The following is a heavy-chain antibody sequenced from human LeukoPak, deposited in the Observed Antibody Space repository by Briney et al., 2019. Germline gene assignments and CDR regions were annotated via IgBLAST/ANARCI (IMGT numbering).Heavy chain of an antibody. CDR2: IYHSGST. V-gene: IGHV4-4*02. J-gene: IGHJ4*02. CDR1: GGSISSCKW. CDR3: ARGTSDYVWGTYDY. D-gene: IGHD3-16*01. Sequence: KPSETLSLTCAVSGGSISSCKWWSWVRQTPGKGLGWIGAIYHSGSTNYNPSLKSRVTISVDKSKNQFSLKLNTVTAEDTAVYYCARGTSDYVWGTYDYWGQGTLVTVSS.